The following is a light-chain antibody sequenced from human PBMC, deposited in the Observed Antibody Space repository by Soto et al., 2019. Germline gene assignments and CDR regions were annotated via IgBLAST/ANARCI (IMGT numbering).Light chain of an antibody. CDR2: DVT. Sequence: QSVLTQPASVSGSPGQSITISCTGTSSDIGSYNYVSWYQQHPGKVPKLMIYDVTDRPSGVSNRFSGSKSGNTASLTISGLQGEDEADYYCVSYTSSSTWVFGGGTQLTVL. V-gene: IGLV2-14*01. CDR3: VSYTSSSTWV. CDR1: SSDIGSYNY. J-gene: IGLJ3*02.